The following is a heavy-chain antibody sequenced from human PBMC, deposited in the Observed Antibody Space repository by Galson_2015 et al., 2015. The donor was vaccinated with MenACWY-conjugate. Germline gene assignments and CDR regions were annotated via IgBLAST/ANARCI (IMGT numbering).Heavy chain of an antibody. CDR2: ISGSGGST. CDR1: GFTFSSYA. V-gene: IGHV3-23*01. CDR3: AKSRASSETRGYYFDY. Sequence: SLRLSCAASGFTFSSYAMSWVRQAPGKGLEWVSAISGSGGSTYYADFVKGRFTISRDNSKNTLYLQMNSLRAEDTAVYYCAKSRASSETRGYYFDYWGQGTLVTVSS. D-gene: IGHD3-22*01. J-gene: IGHJ4*02.